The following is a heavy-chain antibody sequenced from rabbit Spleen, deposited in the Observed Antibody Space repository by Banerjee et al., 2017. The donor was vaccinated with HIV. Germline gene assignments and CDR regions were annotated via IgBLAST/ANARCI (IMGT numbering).Heavy chain of an antibody. V-gene: IGHV1S40*01. Sequence: QSLEESGGDLVKPGASLTLTCKASGFDFNNNYYMCWVRQAPGQGLEWIACILTGSGFTYYASWAKGRFTISKTSSTTVTLQMTSLTAADTATYFCARGGGTDGAISYYNLWGQGTLVTVS. CDR1: GFDFNNNYY. CDR3: ARGGGTDGAISYYNL. J-gene: IGHJ3*01. D-gene: IGHD3-1*01. CDR2: ILTGSGFT.